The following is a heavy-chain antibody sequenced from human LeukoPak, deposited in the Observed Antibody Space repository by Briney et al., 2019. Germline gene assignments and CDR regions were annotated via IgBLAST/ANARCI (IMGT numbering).Heavy chain of an antibody. D-gene: IGHD6-19*01. CDR2: VYYSGST. Sequence: SSETLSLTCTVSGGSISSSSYYWGWIRQPPGQGLEWIASVYYSGSTFYNPSLKSRVTISLDTSKNQFSLKLSSVTAADSAVYYCATPVAGDEYFQHWGQGTLVTVSS. J-gene: IGHJ1*01. CDR1: GGSISSSSYY. CDR3: ATPVAGDEYFQH. V-gene: IGHV4-39*07.